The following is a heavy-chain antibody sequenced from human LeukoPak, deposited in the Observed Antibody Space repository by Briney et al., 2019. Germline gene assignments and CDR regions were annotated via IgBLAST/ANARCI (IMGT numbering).Heavy chain of an antibody. CDR1: GFTFSSYP. V-gene: IGHV3-48*02. Sequence: GGSLRLSCAASGFTFSSYPMHWVRQAPGKGLEWISYISLGNSTMFYADSVEGRFTISRDNAKNSLYLQMNSLRDDDTAVYYCARVGNGRSWDYWGQGTLVSVSS. CDR2: ISLGNSTM. D-gene: IGHD2-15*01. J-gene: IGHJ4*02. CDR3: ARVGNGRSWDY.